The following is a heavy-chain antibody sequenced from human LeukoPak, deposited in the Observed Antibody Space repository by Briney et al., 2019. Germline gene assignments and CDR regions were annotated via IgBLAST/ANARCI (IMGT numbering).Heavy chain of an antibody. CDR3: ARSPYSSSWYGLGY. J-gene: IGHJ4*02. CDR2: INWNGGST. V-gene: IGHV3-20*04. D-gene: IGHD6-13*01. Sequence: PGGSLRLSCAASGFTFDDYGMSWVRQAPGKGLEWVSGINWNGGSTGYADSVKGRFTISRDNAKNSLYLQMNSLRAEDTALYYCARSPYSSSWYGLGYWGQGTLVTVSS. CDR1: GFTFDDYG.